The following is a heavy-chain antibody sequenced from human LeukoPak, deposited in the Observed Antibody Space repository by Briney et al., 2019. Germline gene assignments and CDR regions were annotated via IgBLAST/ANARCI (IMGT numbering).Heavy chain of an antibody. J-gene: IGHJ3*02. D-gene: IGHD3-10*01. Sequence: GGSLRLSCVASGFTFSSYGMHWVRQAPGKGLEWVAVIWYDGSNKYYADSVKGRFTISRDNSKNTLYLQMNSLRAEDTAVYYCASSILEGFGDHDAFDIWGQGTMVTVSS. CDR2: IWYDGSNK. CDR3: ASSILEGFGDHDAFDI. CDR1: GFTFSSYG. V-gene: IGHV3-33*01.